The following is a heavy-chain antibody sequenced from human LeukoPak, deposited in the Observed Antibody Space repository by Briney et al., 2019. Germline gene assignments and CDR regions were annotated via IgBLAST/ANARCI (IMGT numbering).Heavy chain of an antibody. CDR2: FYAGGST. D-gene: IGHD5-12*01. J-gene: IGHJ4*02. CDR3: AAKGNGYTGIYVFAH. V-gene: IGHV3-66*01. Sequence: GGSLRLSCEASGFSVSSNYMSWVRQAPGKGLEWVSVFYAGGSTYYTDSVKGRFTISRDTSKNSLYLQMNSLRPEDTAVYYCAAKGNGYTGIYVFAHWGQGTLVTVSS. CDR1: GFSVSSNY.